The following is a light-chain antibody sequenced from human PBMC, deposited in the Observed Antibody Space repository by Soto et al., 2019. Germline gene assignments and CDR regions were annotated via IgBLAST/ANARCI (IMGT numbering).Light chain of an antibody. V-gene: IGKV3-11*01. J-gene: IGKJ2*01. Sequence: EIVLTQSPATLSLSPGERATLSCRASQSVSSYLAWYQQKPGQAPRLLIYDASNRATGIPARFSGSGSGTDFILTISSSETEDFAVYYCQQRSNWPPYTFGQGTKLEIK. CDR1: QSVSSY. CDR2: DAS. CDR3: QQRSNWPPYT.